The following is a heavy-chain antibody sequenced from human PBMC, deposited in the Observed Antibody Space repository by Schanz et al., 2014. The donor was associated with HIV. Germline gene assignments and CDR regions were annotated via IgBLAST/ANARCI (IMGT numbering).Heavy chain of an antibody. CDR3: ARGANCSGGSCPPRWFDP. V-gene: IGHV1-69*01. D-gene: IGHD2-15*01. CDR2: IIPIFGTT. Sequence: QVQLVQSGAEVKKPGSSVKVSCKASGGTFSSYAISWVRQAPGQGLEWMGGIIPIFGTTNYAQSLRGRVTITADGSTTTAYMELTSLRYEDTAVYYCARGANCSGGSCPPRWFDPWGQGTLVTVSS. J-gene: IGHJ5*02. CDR1: GGTFSSYA.